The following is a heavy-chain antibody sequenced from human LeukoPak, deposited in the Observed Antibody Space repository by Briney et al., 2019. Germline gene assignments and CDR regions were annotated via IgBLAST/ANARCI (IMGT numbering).Heavy chain of an antibody. J-gene: IGHJ4*02. CDR2: ISSSSSYI. V-gene: IGHV3-21*01. Sequence: GGSLRLSCAASGFTFSSYSMNWVRQAPGKGLEWVSSISSSSSYIYYADSVKGRFTISRDNAKNSLYLQMNSLRAEDTAVYYCARDFGRIAVARGGYWGQGTLVTVSS. CDR3: ARDFGRIAVARGGY. CDR1: GFTFSSYS. D-gene: IGHD6-19*01.